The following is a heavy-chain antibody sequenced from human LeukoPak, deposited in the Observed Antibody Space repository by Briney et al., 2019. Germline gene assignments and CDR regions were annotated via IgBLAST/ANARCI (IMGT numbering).Heavy chain of an antibody. D-gene: IGHD1-26*01. V-gene: IGHV4-61*02. Sequence: SETLSLTCTVSGGSISSGGYYWSWLRQFAGRGLEWIGRIFTSGSTNYSPSLKSRVTISVDKSKNQFSLKLSSVTAADTAVYYCARAPGGSYDPLYFDYWGQGTLVTVSS. CDR2: IFTSGST. CDR3: ARAPGGSYDPLYFDY. CDR1: GGSISSGGYY. J-gene: IGHJ4*02.